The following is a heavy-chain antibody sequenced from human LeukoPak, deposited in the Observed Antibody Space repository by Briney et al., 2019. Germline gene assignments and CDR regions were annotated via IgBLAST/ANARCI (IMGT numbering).Heavy chain of an antibody. J-gene: IGHJ6*02. CDR1: GYTFTSYA. CDR3: ARVLVRGVITNYYYYGMDV. V-gene: IGHV1-3*01. D-gene: IGHD3-10*01. Sequence: ASVKVSCKASGYTFTSYAMHWVRQAPGQRLEWMGWINAGNGNTKYSQKFQGRVTITRDTSASTAYMELSSLRSEDTAVYYCARVLVRGVITNYYYYGMDVWGQGTTVTVSS. CDR2: INAGNGNT.